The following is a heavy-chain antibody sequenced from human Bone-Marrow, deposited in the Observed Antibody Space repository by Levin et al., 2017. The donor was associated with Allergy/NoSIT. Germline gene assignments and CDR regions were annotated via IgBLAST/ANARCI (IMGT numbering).Heavy chain of an antibody. CDR3: ASDAFITMVRGYLDY. CDR2: IWFDGSNK. J-gene: IGHJ4*02. Sequence: LPGGSLRLSCAASGFTFSNYGMHWVRQAPGKGLEWVAVIWFDGSNKNYAESVKGRFTISRDNSRNTLYLQMNSLRAEDTALYYCASDAFITMVRGYLDYWGQGALVTVSS. D-gene: IGHD3-10*01. CDR1: GFTFSNYG. V-gene: IGHV3-33*01.